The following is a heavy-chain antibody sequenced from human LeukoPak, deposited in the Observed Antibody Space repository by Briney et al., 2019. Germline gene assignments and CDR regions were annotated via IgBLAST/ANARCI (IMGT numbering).Heavy chain of an antibody. D-gene: IGHD2-2*02. V-gene: IGHV1-2*02. Sequence: ASVKVSCKASGYTFTGYYMHWVRKAPGQGLEWMGSINPNSGGTNYAQKFQGRVTMTRDTSISTAYMELSRLRSDDTAVYFCASTLYRPTGFDYWGQGTLVTVSS. J-gene: IGHJ4*02. CDR1: GYTFTGYY. CDR2: INPNSGGT. CDR3: ASTLYRPTGFDY.